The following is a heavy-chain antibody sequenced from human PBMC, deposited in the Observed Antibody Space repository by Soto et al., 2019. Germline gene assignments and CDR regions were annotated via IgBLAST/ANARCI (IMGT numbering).Heavy chain of an antibody. CDR1: GFTFSNYW. CDR2: IKQDGSEK. CDR3: VRGWPYYFDSSSRYFNY. Sequence: PGGSLRLFCAASGFTFSNYWMTWVRQAPGKGLEWVANIKQDGSEKYYVDSVKGRFTISRDNAKNSLYLQLTSLRAEDTAVYYCVRGWPYYFDSSSRYFNYWGQGTPVTDSS. J-gene: IGHJ4*02. V-gene: IGHV3-7*01. D-gene: IGHD3-22*01.